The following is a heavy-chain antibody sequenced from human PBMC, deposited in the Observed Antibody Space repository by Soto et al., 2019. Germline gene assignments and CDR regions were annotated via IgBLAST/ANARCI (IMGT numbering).Heavy chain of an antibody. D-gene: IGHD5-12*01. CDR1: GYTFTSYD. CDR3: ARDSGYAVKYWCYYYYYCGMDV. J-gene: IGHJ6*02. V-gene: IGHV1-8*01. CDR2: MNPHSGNT. Sequence: HVQLLQSGAEVKKPGASVKVSCKASGYTFTSYDINWVRQATGQGLEWLGWMNPHSGNTGYAQKFQGRVTMTRNTSISTAYMELSSLRSEDTAVYYCARDSGYAVKYWCYYYYYCGMDVWGQGTTVTVSS.